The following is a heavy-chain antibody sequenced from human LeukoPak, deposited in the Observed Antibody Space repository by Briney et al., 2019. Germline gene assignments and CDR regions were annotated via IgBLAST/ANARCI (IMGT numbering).Heavy chain of an antibody. J-gene: IGHJ4*02. Sequence: PETLSLTCSVSGDSVSSDSYYWSWIRQPPGKGLEWIGSISYSGNTDYNPSLKSRLTISVDTSKNQFSLKLSSVTAADTAVYYCARQQNYDFWSGYYWKPPNFDYWGQGTLVTVSS. V-gene: IGHV4-61*01. CDR3: ARQQNYDFWSGYYWKPPNFDY. D-gene: IGHD3-3*01. CDR2: ISYSGNT. CDR1: GDSVSSDSYY.